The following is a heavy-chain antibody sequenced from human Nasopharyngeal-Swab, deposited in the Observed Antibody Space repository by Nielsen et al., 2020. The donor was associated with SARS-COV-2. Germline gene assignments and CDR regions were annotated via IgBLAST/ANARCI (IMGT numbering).Heavy chain of an antibody. D-gene: IGHD2-2*03. V-gene: IGHV1-46*01. CDR2: INPSGGST. CDR1: GYTFTSYY. Sequence: ASVKVSCKASGYTFTSYYMHWVRQAPGQGLEWMGIINPSGGSTSYAQKFQGRVTMTRDTSTSTVYMELSSLRSEDTAVYYCARGPPGYCSSTSCSYYYYYMDVWGEGTTVTVSS. J-gene: IGHJ6*03. CDR3: ARGPPGYCSSTSCSYYYYYMDV.